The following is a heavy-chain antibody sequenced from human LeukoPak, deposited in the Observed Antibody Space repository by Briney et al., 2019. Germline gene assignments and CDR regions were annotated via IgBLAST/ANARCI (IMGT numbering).Heavy chain of an antibody. Sequence: SGPTLVNPTQTLTLTCTFSGFSLSTTGVGVGWIRQPPGKALEWLALSFWDDDKRYSPSLKSRLTISRDTSKNQVVLTMTNMDPVDTATYYCAHFSHYYDSSGYKYYFDYWGQGTLVTVSS. CDR1: GFSLSTTGVG. J-gene: IGHJ4*02. CDR2: SFWDDDK. CDR3: AHFSHYYDSSGYKYYFDY. D-gene: IGHD3-22*01. V-gene: IGHV2-5*02.